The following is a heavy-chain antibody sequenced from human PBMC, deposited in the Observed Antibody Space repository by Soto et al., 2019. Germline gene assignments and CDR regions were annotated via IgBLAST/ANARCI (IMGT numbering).Heavy chain of an antibody. CDR1: GFTFSSYA. CDR3: ARDPLWGTAMVLWYFDL. CDR2: ISYDGSNK. D-gene: IGHD5-18*01. V-gene: IGHV3-30-3*01. Sequence: GGSLRLSCSASGFTFSSYAMHWVRQAPGKGLEWVAVISYDGSNKYYADSVKGRFTISRDNSKNTLYLQMNSLRAEDTAVYYCARDPLWGTAMVLWYFDLWGRGTLVTVSS. J-gene: IGHJ2*01.